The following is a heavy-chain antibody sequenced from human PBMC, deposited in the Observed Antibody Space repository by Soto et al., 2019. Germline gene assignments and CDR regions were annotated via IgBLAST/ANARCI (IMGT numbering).Heavy chain of an antibody. CDR2: ISSSGSTI. J-gene: IGHJ6*02. CDR1: GFTFSDYY. Sequence: GGSLRLSCAASGFTFSDYYMSWIRQAPGKGLEWVSYISSSGSTIYYADSVKGRFTISRDNAKNSLYLQMNSLRAEDTAVYYCARAEDTAMVNWAPIGYYGMDDWGQGXTVTVSS. D-gene: IGHD5-18*01. CDR3: ARAEDTAMVNWAPIGYYGMDD. V-gene: IGHV3-11*01.